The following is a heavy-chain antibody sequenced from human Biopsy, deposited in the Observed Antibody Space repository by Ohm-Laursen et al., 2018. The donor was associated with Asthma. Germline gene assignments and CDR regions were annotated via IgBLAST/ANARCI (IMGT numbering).Heavy chain of an antibody. Sequence: GSSVKVSCNASGGTFGNYAISWVRQAPGLGLERMGGISPVFGSTNIAQKFQGRVTISADIFTKTAYLEVSSLRSDDTAVYYCARGYSGSDRIVYYYSGLEVWGQGTTVTVSS. J-gene: IGHJ6*02. CDR1: GGTFGNYA. CDR2: ISPVFGST. D-gene: IGHD5-12*01. V-gene: IGHV1-69*06. CDR3: ARGYSGSDRIVYYYSGLEV.